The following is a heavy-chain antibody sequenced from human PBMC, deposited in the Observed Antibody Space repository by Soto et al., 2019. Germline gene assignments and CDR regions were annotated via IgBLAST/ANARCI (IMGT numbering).Heavy chain of an antibody. V-gene: IGHV3-48*02. CDR1: GFTFSDYS. CDR3: ARDHIYAFDH. CDR2: IRTTPSVI. Sequence: PGGSLRLSCAGSGFTFSDYSMNWVRQAPGKGLEWVSYIRTTPSVIVYADSVKGRFTISRDNAKNSMYLQMNSLTDEDTAVYYCARDHIYAFDHWGQGNPVPVPS. D-gene: IGHD5-18*01. J-gene: IGHJ4*02.